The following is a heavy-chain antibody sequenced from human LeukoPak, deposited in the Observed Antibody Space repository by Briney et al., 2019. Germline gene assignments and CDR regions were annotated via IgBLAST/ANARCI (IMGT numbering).Heavy chain of an antibody. CDR2: ISYDGSNK. V-gene: IGHV3-30*04. J-gene: IGHJ4*02. Sequence: PGGSLRLSCAASGFTFSSYAMHWVRQAPGQGLEWVAVISYDGSNKYYADSVKGRFTISRDNSKNTLYLQMNSLRAEDTAVYYCARVGSYYGNNYWGQGTLVTVSS. CDR3: ARVGSYYGNNY. D-gene: IGHD1-26*01. CDR1: GFTFSSYA.